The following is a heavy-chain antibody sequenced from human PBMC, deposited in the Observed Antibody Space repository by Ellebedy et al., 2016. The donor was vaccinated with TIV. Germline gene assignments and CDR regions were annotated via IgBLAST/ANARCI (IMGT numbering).Heavy chain of an antibody. J-gene: IGHJ4*02. CDR2: INQDGNEK. Sequence: GESLKISCVASGFTFSNSWMSWVRQAPGKGLEWLANINQDGNEKNHVDSVKGRFTVSRDNAKNSLYLQMNSLSAEDTAVYYCARAGGIGVVDYWGQGTLVTVSS. CDR1: GFTFSNSW. D-gene: IGHD3-3*01. CDR3: ARAGGIGVVDY. V-gene: IGHV3-7*01.